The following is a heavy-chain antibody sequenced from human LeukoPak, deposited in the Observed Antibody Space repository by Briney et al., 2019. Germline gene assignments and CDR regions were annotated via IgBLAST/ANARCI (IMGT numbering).Heavy chain of an antibody. J-gene: IGHJ5*02. V-gene: IGHV4-34*01. D-gene: IGHD4-17*01. CDR2: INHSGST. CDR1: GGSFSGYY. CDR3: ARGNVWYGDYELYPHETRDWFDP. Sequence: SETLSLTCAVYGGSFSGYYWSWIRQPPGKGLEWIGEINHSGSTNYNPSLKSRVTISVDTSKNQFSLKLSSVTAADTAVYYCARGNVWYGDYELYPHETRDWFDPWGQGTLVTVSS.